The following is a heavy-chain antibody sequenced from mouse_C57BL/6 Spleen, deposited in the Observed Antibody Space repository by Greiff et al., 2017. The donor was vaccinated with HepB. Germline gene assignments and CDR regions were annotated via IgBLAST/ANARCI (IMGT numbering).Heavy chain of an antibody. CDR1: GYAFSSYW. CDR3: ARGRNYYGPFAY. J-gene: IGHJ3*01. D-gene: IGHD1-1*01. Sequence: LQESGAELVKPGASVKISCKASGYAFSSYWMNWVKQRPGKGLEWIGQIYPGDGDTNYNGKFKGKATLTADKSSSTAYMQLSSLTSEDSAVYFCARGRNYYGPFAYWGQGTLVTVSA. V-gene: IGHV1-80*01. CDR2: IYPGDGDT.